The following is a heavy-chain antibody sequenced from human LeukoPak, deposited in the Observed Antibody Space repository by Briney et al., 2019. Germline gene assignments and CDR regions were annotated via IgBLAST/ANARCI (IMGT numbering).Heavy chain of an antibody. D-gene: IGHD3-9*01. Sequence: ASVTVSCKASGGTFSSYAISWVRQAPGQGLEWMGRIIPIFGTPDYAQKFQGRVTITADESTSTAYMELSRLRFEDTAVYYCARQGYTNNLGGYFGDKDDGFDLWGQGTMVTVSS. V-gene: IGHV1-69*13. CDR1: GGTFSSYA. J-gene: IGHJ3*01. CDR2: IIPIFGTP. CDR3: ARQGYTNNLGGYFGDKDDGFDL.